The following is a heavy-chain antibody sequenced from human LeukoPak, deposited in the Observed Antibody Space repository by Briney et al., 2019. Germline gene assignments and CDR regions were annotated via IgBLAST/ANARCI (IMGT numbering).Heavy chain of an antibody. CDR3: ARDGDYYDSSGYLRY. CDR1: GGSISGYY. Sequence: PSETLSLTCTVSGGSISGYYWSWIRQPPGKGLEWIGYIYYSGSINYNPSLKSRVTISVDTSKNQFSLMLSSVTAADTAVYYCARDGDYYDSSGYLRYWGQGTLVTVSS. V-gene: IGHV4-59*01. D-gene: IGHD3-22*01. CDR2: IYYSGSI. J-gene: IGHJ4*02.